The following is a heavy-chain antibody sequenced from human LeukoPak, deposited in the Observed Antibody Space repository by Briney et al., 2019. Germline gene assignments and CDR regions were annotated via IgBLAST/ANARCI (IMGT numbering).Heavy chain of an antibody. V-gene: IGHV4-39*01. CDR3: ARVAVPGRSVDS. J-gene: IGHJ4*02. CDR1: GGSISISSYY. D-gene: IGHD6-19*01. Sequence: PSETLSLTCSVSGGSISISSYYWGWIRQPPGKGREWIGNIFYIGSPYYNPSLKSRVTISVDTSKNQFSLKLDSVTAADTAVYYCARVAVPGRSVDSWGQGTLVTVSS. CDR2: IFYIGSP.